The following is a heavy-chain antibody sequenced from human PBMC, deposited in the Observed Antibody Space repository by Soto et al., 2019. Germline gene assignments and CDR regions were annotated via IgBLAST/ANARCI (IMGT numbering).Heavy chain of an antibody. V-gene: IGHV1-69*13. CDR2: IIPIFGTA. Sequence: GASVKVSCKASGVTFSSYAISWVQQAPGQGLEWMGGIIPIFGTANYAQKFQGRVTITADESTSTAYMELSSLRSEDTAVYYCARAHLDSSSWYGYYYGMDVWGQGTTVTVSS. CDR1: GVTFSSYA. CDR3: ARAHLDSSSWYGYYYGMDV. D-gene: IGHD6-13*01. J-gene: IGHJ6*02.